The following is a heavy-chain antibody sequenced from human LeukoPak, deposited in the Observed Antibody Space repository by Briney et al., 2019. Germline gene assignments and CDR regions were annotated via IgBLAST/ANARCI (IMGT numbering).Heavy chain of an antibody. CDR3: ARGSGAQAFDI. Sequence: PSDPLSLTCAVYGGSFSGYYWIWLRQPPGKGLEWIGEINHSGSTNYNPSLKSRVTISVDTSKNQFSLKLSSVTAADTAVYYCARGSGAQAFDIWGQGTMVTVSS. CDR2: INHSGST. J-gene: IGHJ3*02. V-gene: IGHV4-34*01. CDR1: GGSFSGYY. D-gene: IGHD3-10*01.